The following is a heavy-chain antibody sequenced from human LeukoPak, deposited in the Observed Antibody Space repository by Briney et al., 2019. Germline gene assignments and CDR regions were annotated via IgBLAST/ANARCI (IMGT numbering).Heavy chain of an antibody. J-gene: IGHJ5*02. CDR3: AREGYCSSTSCPWGNNWLDP. CDR2: MNPNSGNT. V-gene: IGHV1-8*01. D-gene: IGHD2-2*01. Sequence: ASVKVSCKASGYTFTSYDINWVRQATGQGLEWMGWMNPNSGNTGYAQKFQGRVTMTRNTSISTAYMELSSLRSEDTAVYYCAREGYCSSTSCPWGNNWLDPWGQGTLVTVSS. CDR1: GYTFTSYD.